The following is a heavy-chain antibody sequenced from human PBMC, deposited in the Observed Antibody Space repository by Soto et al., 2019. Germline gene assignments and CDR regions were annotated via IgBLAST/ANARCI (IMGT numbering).Heavy chain of an antibody. Sequence: SGPTLVNPTQTLTLTCTSSWFSLSSSGVGVGWIRQPPGKALEWLALIYWDDDKRYSPSLKSRLTITKDTSKNQVVLTMTNMDPVDTATYYCAAPVADLSAEYFQHWGQGTLVTVSS. J-gene: IGHJ1*01. CDR3: AAPVADLSAEYFQH. CDR2: IYWDDDK. V-gene: IGHV2-5*02. CDR1: WFSLSSSGVG. D-gene: IGHD6-19*01.